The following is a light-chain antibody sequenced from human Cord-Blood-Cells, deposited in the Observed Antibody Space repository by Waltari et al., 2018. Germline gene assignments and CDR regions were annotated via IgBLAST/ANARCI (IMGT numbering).Light chain of an antibody. V-gene: IGKV3-20*01. Sequence: EIVFTQYPVSLSFSLGDRATLSRRPILSGSRSYLSWYQQKPGQAPRLLIYCAASRATCSPDRCIGSGSGTDFTLTIIRLEPEDVAVYYCQQYGSSPPTWTFGQGTKVEIK. CDR1: LSGSRSY. CDR2: CAA. J-gene: IGKJ1*01. CDR3: QQYGSSPPTWT.